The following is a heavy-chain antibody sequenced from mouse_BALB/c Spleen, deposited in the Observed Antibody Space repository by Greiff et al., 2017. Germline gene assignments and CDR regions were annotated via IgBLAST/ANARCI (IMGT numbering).Heavy chain of an antibody. CDR2: IDPSDSET. Sequence: QVQLQPPGAALVRPGASVKLSCKASFYTFTSYWMNWVKQLPVQGLEWIGMIDPSDSETHSNPMFKDKATLTVDKSSSTAYMPLSSLTSEDSAVYDCAIWGYGDYYAMDYWGQGTSVTVSS. V-gene: IGHV1-52*01. J-gene: IGHJ4*01. CDR1: FYTFTSYW. D-gene: IGHD1-1*02. CDR3: AIWGYGDYYAMDY.